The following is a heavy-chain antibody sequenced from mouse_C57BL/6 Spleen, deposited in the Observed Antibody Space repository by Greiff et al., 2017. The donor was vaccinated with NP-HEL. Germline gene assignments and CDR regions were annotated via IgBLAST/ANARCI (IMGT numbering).Heavy chain of an antibody. CDR1: GYTFTSYW. V-gene: IGHV1-55*01. J-gene: IGHJ4*01. CDR2: IYPGSGST. D-gene: IGHD2-12*01. Sequence: VQLQQSGAELVKPGASVKMSCKASGYTFTSYWITWVKQRPGQGLEWIGDIYPGSGSTNYNEKFKSKATLTVDTSSSTAYMQLSSLTSVDSADYYCARRAYYKDAMDYWGQGTSVTVAS. CDR3: ARRAYYKDAMDY.